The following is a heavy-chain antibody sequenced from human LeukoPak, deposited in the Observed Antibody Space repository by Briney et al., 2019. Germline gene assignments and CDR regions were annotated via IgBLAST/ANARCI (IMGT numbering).Heavy chain of an antibody. J-gene: IGHJ3*02. CDR2: ISSSSSYI. V-gene: IGHV3-21*01. Sequence: GGSPRLSCAASGFTFSGYIMNWVRQAPGKGLEWVSSISSSSSYICYADSVKGRFTISRDNAKNSLYLQMNSLRAEDTAVYYCARDNTIFGVFSGEGDAFDIWGQGTMVTVSS. CDR3: ARDNTIFGVFSGEGDAFDI. CDR1: GFTFSGYI. D-gene: IGHD3-3*01.